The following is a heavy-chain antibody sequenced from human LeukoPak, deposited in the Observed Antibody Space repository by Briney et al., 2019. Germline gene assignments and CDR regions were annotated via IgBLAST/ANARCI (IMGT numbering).Heavy chain of an antibody. CDR1: GFTFSSHW. V-gene: IGHV3-7*01. J-gene: IGHJ6*03. CDR3: ARDPGYSYGKGPNYYYYMDV. D-gene: IGHD5-18*01. CDR2: MNQDGSGK. Sequence: GGSLRLSCVASGFTFSSHWMSWVRQAPGKGQEWVANMNQDGSGKYYVDSVKGRFIISRDNAKNSLYLQMYSLRAEDTAVYYCARDPGYSYGKGPNYYYYMDVWGKGTTVTVSS.